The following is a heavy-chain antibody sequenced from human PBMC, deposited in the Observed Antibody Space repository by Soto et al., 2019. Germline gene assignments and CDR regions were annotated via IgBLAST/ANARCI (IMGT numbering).Heavy chain of an antibody. CDR2: ISYDGSNK. Sequence: GGSLRRSCAASGFTFSSYAMHCVRQAPCKGLEWVAVISYDGSNKYYADSVKGRFTISRDNSKNTLYLQMNSLRAEETAVYYCAREGNTPIEAGSYGMDVWGKGTKVTVSS. CDR3: AREGNTPIEAGSYGMDV. J-gene: IGHJ6*04. CDR1: GFTFSSYA. D-gene: IGHD6-25*01. V-gene: IGHV3-30-3*01.